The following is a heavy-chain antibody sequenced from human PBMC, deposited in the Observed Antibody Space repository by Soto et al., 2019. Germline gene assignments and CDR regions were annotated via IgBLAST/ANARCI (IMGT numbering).Heavy chain of an antibody. CDR3: AKDHLYSSPFLLYYFDY. D-gene: IGHD6-13*01. CDR2: ISGSGGST. Sequence: GGSLRLSCAASGFTFSSYAMSWVRQAPGKEQKWVSAISGSGGSTYYADSVKGRFTISRDNSKNTLYLQMNSLRAEDTAVYYCAKDHLYSSPFLLYYFDYWGQGTLVTVSS. J-gene: IGHJ4*02. V-gene: IGHV3-23*01. CDR1: GFTFSSYA.